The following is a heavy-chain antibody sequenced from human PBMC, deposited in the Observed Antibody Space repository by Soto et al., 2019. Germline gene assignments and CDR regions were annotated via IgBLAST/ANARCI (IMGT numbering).Heavy chain of an antibody. CDR1: GGSISSYY. CDR3: ARDVGYSYGLDYYYYGMDV. V-gene: IGHV4-59*01. J-gene: IGHJ6*02. D-gene: IGHD5-18*01. CDR2: IYYSGST. Sequence: SETLSLTCTVSGGSISSYYWSWIRQPPGKGLEWIGYIYYSGSTNYNPSLKSRVTISVDTSKNQFSLKLSSVTAADTAVYYCARDVGYSYGLDYYYYGMDVWGQGTTVTVSS.